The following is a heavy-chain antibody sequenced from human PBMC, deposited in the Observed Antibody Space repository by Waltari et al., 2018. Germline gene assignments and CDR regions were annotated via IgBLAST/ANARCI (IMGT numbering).Heavy chain of an antibody. J-gene: IGHJ5*02. CDR2: MKPNSGNT. CDR1: GYTFTSYD. D-gene: IGHD2-2*01. CDR3: ARGVVVPAAIDGYNWFDP. V-gene: IGHV1-8*01. Sequence: QVQLVQSGAEVKKPGASVKVSCKASGYTFTSYDINWVRQATGQGLEWMGWMKPNSGNTGYAQKFQGRVTMTRNTSISTAYMELSSLRSEDTAVYYCARGVVVPAAIDGYNWFDPWGQGTLVTVSS.